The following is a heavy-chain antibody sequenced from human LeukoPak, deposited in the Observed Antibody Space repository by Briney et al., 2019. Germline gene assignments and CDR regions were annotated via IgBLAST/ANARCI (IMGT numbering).Heavy chain of an antibody. J-gene: IGHJ5*02. CDR3: ARGIEYYYERGNWFDP. CDR1: GGSISSYY. Sequence: SETLSLTCTVSGGSISSYYWSWIRQPPGKGLEWIGYIYYSGSTTYNPSLKSLVTISVDTSKNQFSLKLSSVTAADTAVYYCARGIEYYYERGNWFDPWGQGTLVTVSS. V-gene: IGHV4-59*01. CDR2: IYYSGST. D-gene: IGHD3-22*01.